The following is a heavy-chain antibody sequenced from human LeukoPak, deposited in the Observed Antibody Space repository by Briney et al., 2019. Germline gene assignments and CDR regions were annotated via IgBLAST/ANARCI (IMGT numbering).Heavy chain of an antibody. Sequence: GASVKVSCKASGDTFTTDYIHWARQGPGQGPEWMGVSNPSGGSTTNAQKFQGRVTMTRDTSTSTVYMELSSLRSEDTAIYYCARARGSGSYYGHDYYYYHYMDVWGKGTTVTVSS. CDR3: ARARGSGSYYGHDYYYYHYMDV. V-gene: IGHV1-46*01. CDR2: SNPSGGST. J-gene: IGHJ6*03. CDR1: GDTFTTDY. D-gene: IGHD3-10*01.